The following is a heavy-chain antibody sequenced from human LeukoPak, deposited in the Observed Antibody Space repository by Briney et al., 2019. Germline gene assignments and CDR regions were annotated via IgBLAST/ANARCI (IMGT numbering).Heavy chain of an antibody. CDR3: ARQPVLLWFGYYMDV. Sequence: PSETLSLTCTVSGGSISSYYWSWIRQPPGKGLEWIGYIYYSGSTNYNPSLKSRVTISVDTSKNQFSLKLSSVTAADTAAYYCARQPVLLWFGYYMDVWGKGTTVTISS. V-gene: IGHV4-59*08. CDR2: IYYSGST. D-gene: IGHD3-10*01. J-gene: IGHJ6*03. CDR1: GGSISSYY.